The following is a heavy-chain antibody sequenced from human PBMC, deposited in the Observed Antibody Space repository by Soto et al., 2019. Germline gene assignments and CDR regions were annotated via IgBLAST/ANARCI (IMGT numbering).Heavy chain of an antibody. CDR1: GYSFTSYW. CDR3: ARHRIAARPGLHYYYGMDV. Sequence: GEALKISCKGSGYSFTSYWIGWVRQMPGKGLDWMGIIYPGDSDTRYSPSFQGQVTISADKSISTAYLQWSSLKASDTAMYYCARHRIAARPGLHYYYGMDVWGQGTTVTVSS. V-gene: IGHV5-51*01. D-gene: IGHD6-6*01. CDR2: IYPGDSDT. J-gene: IGHJ6*02.